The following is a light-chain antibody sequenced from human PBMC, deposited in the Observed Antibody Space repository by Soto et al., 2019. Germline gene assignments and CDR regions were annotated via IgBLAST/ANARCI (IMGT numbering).Light chain of an antibody. CDR2: DVS. V-gene: IGKV3-11*01. CDR1: QSVNNY. Sequence: EIVLTQSPATLSLSPGERATLSCRASQSVNNYLGWYQQTPGQAPRLLIYDVSNRATDIPGRFSGSGSGTDSTLTISSLEPEDFAVYYCQQRTNWPLTFGGGTKVDIK. CDR3: QQRTNWPLT. J-gene: IGKJ4*01.